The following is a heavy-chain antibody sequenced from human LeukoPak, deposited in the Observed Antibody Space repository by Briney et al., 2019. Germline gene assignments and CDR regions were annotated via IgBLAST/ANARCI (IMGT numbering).Heavy chain of an antibody. D-gene: IGHD2-15*01. J-gene: IGHJ4*02. CDR3: TRAFEGYCSSGRCPDFDY. CDR1: GFMFNSYV. V-gene: IGHV3-21*01. Sequence: GGSLRLSCAASGFMFNSYVMNWVRQAPGKGLEWVSSISSSSTYKNYADSVRGRFNISRDNAKDLLYLQMNSLRAEDTAVYYCTRAFEGYCSSGRCPDFDYWGQGALVTVSS. CDR2: ISSSSTYK.